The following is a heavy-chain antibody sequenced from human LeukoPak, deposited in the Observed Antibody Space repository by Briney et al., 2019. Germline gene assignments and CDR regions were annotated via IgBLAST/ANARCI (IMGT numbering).Heavy chain of an antibody. D-gene: IGHD6-13*01. CDR1: GFTFSSYW. V-gene: IGHV3-7*01. CDR3: ARDHYLAAASDAFDI. CDR2: IKQDGSEK. Sequence: TGGSLRLSCAASGFTFSSYWMSWVRQAPGKGLEWVANIKQDGSEKYYVDSVKGRFTISRDNAKNSLYLQMNSLRAEDTAVYYCARDHYLAAASDAFDIWGQGTMVTVSS. J-gene: IGHJ3*02.